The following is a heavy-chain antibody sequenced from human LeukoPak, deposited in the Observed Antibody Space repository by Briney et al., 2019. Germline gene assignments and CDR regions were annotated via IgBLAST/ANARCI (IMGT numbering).Heavy chain of an antibody. V-gene: IGHV1-18*01. CDR2: ISGYNGNT. CDR1: GYTFSSYG. Sequence: ASVKVSCEASGYTFSSYGITWVRQAPGQGLEWMGWISGYNGNTNYAQKIQGRVTMTTDTSTTTAYMELRSLRSDDTAVYYCARDSASGCLRFDYWGQGTTVTVSS. J-gene: IGHJ4*02. CDR3: ARDSASGCLRFDY. D-gene: IGHD6-19*01.